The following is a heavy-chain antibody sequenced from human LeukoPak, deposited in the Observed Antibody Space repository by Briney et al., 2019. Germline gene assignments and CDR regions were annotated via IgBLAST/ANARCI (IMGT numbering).Heavy chain of an antibody. CDR2: INYDGSEK. CDR1: GFDFSNYW. D-gene: IGHD3-22*01. J-gene: IGHJ3*02. CDR3: AKGKYYYDSSGQEAFDI. V-gene: IGHV3-7*01. Sequence: PGGSLRLSRAASGFDFSNYWMSWVRQAPGKGLEWMANINYDGSEKYYVDSVKGRFTISRDNSKNTLYLQMNSLRAEDTAVYYCAKGKYYYDSSGQEAFDIWGQGTMVTVSS.